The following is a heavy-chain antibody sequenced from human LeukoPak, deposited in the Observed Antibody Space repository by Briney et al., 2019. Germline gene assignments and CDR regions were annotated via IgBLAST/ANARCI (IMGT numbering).Heavy chain of an antibody. J-gene: IGHJ4*02. CDR2: INPSGGST. CDR1: GYTFTSYY. Sequence: GASVKVSCKASGYTFTSYYMHWVRQAPGQGLEWMGIINPSGGSTSYAQKFQGRVTMTRDMTTSTVYMELSSLRSEDTAVYYCARGKEITMVRGLYYFDYWGQGTLVTVSS. D-gene: IGHD3-10*01. V-gene: IGHV1-46*01. CDR3: ARGKEITMVRGLYYFDY.